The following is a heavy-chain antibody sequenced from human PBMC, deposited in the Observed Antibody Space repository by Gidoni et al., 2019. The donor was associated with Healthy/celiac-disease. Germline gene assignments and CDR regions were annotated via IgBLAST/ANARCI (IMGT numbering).Heavy chain of an antibody. CDR1: GGSFSGYY. D-gene: IGHD5-12*01. CDR3: ARVGKRWLQKSAFDI. CDR2: IHHSGST. J-gene: IGHJ3*02. Sequence: QVQLQQWGAGLLKPSETLSLTCAVYGGSFSGYYWSLIRQPPGKGLEWIGEIHHSGSTNYNPSLKSRVTISVDTSKNQFSLKLSSVTAADTAVYYCARVGKRWLQKSAFDIWGQGTMVTVSS. V-gene: IGHV4-34*01.